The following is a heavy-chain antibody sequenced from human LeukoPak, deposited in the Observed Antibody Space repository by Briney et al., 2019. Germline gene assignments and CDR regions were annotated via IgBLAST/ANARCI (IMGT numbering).Heavy chain of an antibody. J-gene: IGHJ4*02. Sequence: GGSLRLSCAASGLSISNDWMSGVRQAPGKGLEWVARVKSKSAGETTDYAAPVKGRFTISRDDSKNTLYLQMNSLKTEDTAVYYCTLIQGWGSGSYYRDFWGQGTLVTVSS. D-gene: IGHD3-10*01. CDR1: GLSISNDW. V-gene: IGHV3-15*01. CDR2: VKSKSAGETT. CDR3: TLIQGWGSGSYYRDF.